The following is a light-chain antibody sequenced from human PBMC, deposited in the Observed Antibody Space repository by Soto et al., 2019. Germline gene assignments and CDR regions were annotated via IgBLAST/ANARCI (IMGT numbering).Light chain of an antibody. J-gene: IGKJ5*01. CDR3: QQYGSSPIT. CDR1: QSVSSSY. CDR2: GAS. V-gene: IGKV3-20*01. Sequence: EIVLTQSPGPLSLSPGERATLSCRASQSVSSSYLAWYQQKPGQAPRLLIYGASSRATGIPDRFSGSGSGTDCNLTISRLEPEDFAVYYCQQYGSSPITLGQGTRLEIK.